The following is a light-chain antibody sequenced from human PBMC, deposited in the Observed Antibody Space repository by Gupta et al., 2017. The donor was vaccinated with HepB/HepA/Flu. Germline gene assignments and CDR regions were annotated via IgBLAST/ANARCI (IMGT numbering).Light chain of an antibody. CDR3: QSYDSSLSGPYV. Sequence: QSVLTQPPSVSGAPGQRVTISCTGSSPNSGAGYDVHWYQQLPGTAPKLLIYGNSNRPSGVPDRFSGSKSGTSASLAITGLQAEDEADYYCQSYDSSLSGPYVFGTGTKVTVL. CDR2: GNS. V-gene: IGLV1-40*01. CDR1: SPNSGAGYD. J-gene: IGLJ1*01.